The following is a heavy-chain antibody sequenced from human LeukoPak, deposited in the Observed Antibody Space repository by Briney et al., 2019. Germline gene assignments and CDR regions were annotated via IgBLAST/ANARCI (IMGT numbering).Heavy chain of an antibody. CDR2: IWYGGSNK. Sequence: GGSLRLSCVASGFTFSSYGMHWVRQAPGKGLEWVAVIWYGGSNKYYADSVKGRFTISRDNSKNTLYLQMNSLRAEDTAVYYCARDVGPPEQWLTVPYWGQGTLVTVSS. CDR3: ARDVGPPEQWLTVPY. V-gene: IGHV3-33*08. J-gene: IGHJ4*02. D-gene: IGHD6-19*01. CDR1: GFTFSSYG.